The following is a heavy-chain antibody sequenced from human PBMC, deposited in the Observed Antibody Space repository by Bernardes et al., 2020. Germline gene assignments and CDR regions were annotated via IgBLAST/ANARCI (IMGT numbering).Heavy chain of an antibody. CDR3: ARDLGRGGYCSSTSCRDYPFDY. CDR1: GFTFSSYG. V-gene: IGHV3-33*01. CDR2: IWYDGSNK. J-gene: IGHJ4*02. Sequence: GGSLRLSCAASGFTFSSYGMHWVRQAPGKGLEWVAVIWYDGSNKYYADSVKGRFTISRDNSKNTLYLQMNSLRAEDTAVYYCARDLGRGGYCSSTSCRDYPFDYWGQGTLVTVSS. D-gene: IGHD2-2*01.